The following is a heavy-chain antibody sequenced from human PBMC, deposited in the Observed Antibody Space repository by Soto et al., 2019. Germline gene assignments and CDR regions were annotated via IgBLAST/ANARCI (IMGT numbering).Heavy chain of an antibody. CDR3: ATSGLLLWFDELY. J-gene: IGHJ4*02. D-gene: IGHD3-10*01. CDR1: GFLFRSFA. V-gene: IGHV3-30-3*01. CDR2: ISNDGNKE. Sequence: GVLILARASSGFLFRSFAVHLVLPAPGKGLQWVAVISNDGNKEYYADSVKGRFIISRDNSKNTLYVQMNSLRAEDTAMYYCATSGLLLWFDELYWGQGTLVTVSS.